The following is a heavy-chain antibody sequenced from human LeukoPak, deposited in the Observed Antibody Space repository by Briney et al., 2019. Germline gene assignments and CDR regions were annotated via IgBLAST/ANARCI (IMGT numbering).Heavy chain of an antibody. V-gene: IGHV4-39*01. CDR2: ICYSGST. CDR1: GGSISSSSYC. CDR3: ARTYCSGGSCHFDH. D-gene: IGHD2-15*01. J-gene: IGHJ4*02. Sequence: KPSETLSLTCTVSGGSISSSSYCWGWIRQPPGKGLEWIGSICYSGSTSYNPSLKSRVTLSVDTSKNQFSLKLSSVTAADTAVYYCARTYCSGGSCHFDHWGQGTLVTVSS.